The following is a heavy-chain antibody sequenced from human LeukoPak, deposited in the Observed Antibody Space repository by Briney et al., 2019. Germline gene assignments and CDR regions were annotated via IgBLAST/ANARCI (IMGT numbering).Heavy chain of an antibody. V-gene: IGHV1-46*01. D-gene: IGHD5-18*01. J-gene: IGHJ4*02. CDR1: GYTFTSYY. CDR2: INPSGGST. CDR3: ARDQKSQDAQLWLDY. Sequence: GASVKVSCKASGYTFTSYYMHWVRQAPGQGLEWMGIINPSGGSTSYAQKFQGRVTMTRDTSTSTVYMELSSLRSEDTAVYYCARDQKSQDAQLWLDYWGQGTLVTVSS.